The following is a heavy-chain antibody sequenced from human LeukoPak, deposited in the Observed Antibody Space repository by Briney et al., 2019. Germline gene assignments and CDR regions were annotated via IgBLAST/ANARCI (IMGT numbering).Heavy chain of an antibody. D-gene: IGHD1-1*01. CDR1: GFTFDDHA. Sequence: GGSLRLSCAASGFTFDDHAMCWVRQAPGKGLEWVSGINGNGGSTGYADSVKGRLTISRDNARNSLYLQMNSLRAEDTALYYCARAGAGTTWDYWGQGTLVTVSS. CDR3: ARAGAGTTWDY. V-gene: IGHV3-20*04. CDR2: INGNGGST. J-gene: IGHJ4*02.